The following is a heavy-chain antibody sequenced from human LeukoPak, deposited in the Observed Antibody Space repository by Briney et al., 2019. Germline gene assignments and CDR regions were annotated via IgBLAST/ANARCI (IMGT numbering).Heavy chain of an antibody. CDR1: GFTFNNYW. CDR2: IKQDGSEK. Sequence: GGSLRLSCAASGFTFNNYWMSWVRQARGKGLEWVANIKQDGSEKYYVDSVKGRFIISRDNAKNSLYLQMNSLRAENTAVYYCVRARYSGSYFEWDYWGQGTLVTVSS. J-gene: IGHJ4*02. V-gene: IGHV3-7*01. CDR3: VRARYSGSYFEWDY. D-gene: IGHD1-26*01.